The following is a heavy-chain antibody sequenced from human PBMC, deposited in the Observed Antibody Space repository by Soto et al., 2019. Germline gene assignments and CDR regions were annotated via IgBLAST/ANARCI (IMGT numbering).Heavy chain of an antibody. CDR2: IIPIFGTA. V-gene: IGHV1-69*01. Sequence: QVQLVQSGAEVKKPGSSVKVSCKASGGTFSSYAISWVRQAPGQGLEWMGGIIPIFGTANYAQKFQGRVTITADESTSTAYMELSSLRSEDTAVYYCARDSCSGGSCYEEGAFHIWGQVTMVTVSS. D-gene: IGHD2-15*01. CDR1: GGTFSSYA. CDR3: ARDSCSGGSCYEEGAFHI. J-gene: IGHJ3*02.